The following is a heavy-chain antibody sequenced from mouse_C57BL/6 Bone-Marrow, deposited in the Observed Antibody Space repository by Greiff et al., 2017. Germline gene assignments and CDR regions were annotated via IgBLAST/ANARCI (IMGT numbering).Heavy chain of an antibody. CDR1: GYTFTSYW. V-gene: IGHV1-74*01. D-gene: IGHD1-1*01. CDR3: AIRTTVVGRYFDV. CDR2: IHPSDSDT. J-gene: IGHJ1*03. Sequence: QVQLKQPGAELVKPGASVKVSCKASGYTFTSYWMHWVKQRPGQGLEWIGRIHPSDSDTNYNQKFKGKATLTVDKSSSTAYMQLSSLTSEDSAVYYCAIRTTVVGRYFDVWGTGTTVTVSS.